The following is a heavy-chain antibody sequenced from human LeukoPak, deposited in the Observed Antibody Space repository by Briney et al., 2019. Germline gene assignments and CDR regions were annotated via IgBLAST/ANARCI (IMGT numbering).Heavy chain of an antibody. Sequence: GGSLRLSCVASGVTLSNYAMSWARQAPGKGLEWVSLIFASGSTTKYADSVKGRFTISRDNSKNTLYLQMNSLRAEDTAVYYCAKDLRPDGINDFDHWGQGTLVTVSS. J-gene: IGHJ4*02. D-gene: IGHD1-1*01. CDR2: IFASGSTT. V-gene: IGHV3-23*05. CDR3: AKDLRPDGINDFDH. CDR1: GVTLSNYA.